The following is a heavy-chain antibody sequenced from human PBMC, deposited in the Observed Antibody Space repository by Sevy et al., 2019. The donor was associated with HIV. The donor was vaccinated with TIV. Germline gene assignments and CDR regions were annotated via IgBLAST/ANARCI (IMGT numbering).Heavy chain of an antibody. Sequence: GESLKISCAGAGFTFSRYPMSWVRQAPGRGLEWVSGINGGGGNTFYADSVKGRFTISRDNSKNTLYLQMHSLRAEDTAVYYCARSQSGYFDSSGPLDFWGQGTLVTVSS. CDR2: INGGGGNT. J-gene: IGHJ4*02. CDR3: ARSQSGYFDSSGPLDF. V-gene: IGHV3-23*01. D-gene: IGHD3-22*01. CDR1: GFTFSRYP.